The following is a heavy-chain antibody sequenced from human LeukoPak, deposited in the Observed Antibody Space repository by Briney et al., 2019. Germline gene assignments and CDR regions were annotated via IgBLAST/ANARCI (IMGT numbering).Heavy chain of an antibody. CDR2: IYYSGST. Sequence: SETLSLTCTVSGGSISSYYWSWIRQPPGKGLEWIGYIYYSGSTNYNPSLKSRVTMSVDTSKNQFSLRLNSVTPADTAVYYCARAKGDYWGQGTLVTVSS. J-gene: IGHJ4*02. CDR1: GGSISSYY. CDR3: ARAKGDY. V-gene: IGHV4-59*01.